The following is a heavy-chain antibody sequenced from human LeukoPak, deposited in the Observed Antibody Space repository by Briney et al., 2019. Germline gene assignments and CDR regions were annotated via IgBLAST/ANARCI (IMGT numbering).Heavy chain of an antibody. Sequence: SETLSLTCTVSDGSISYFYWSWVRQPPGKGLEWIGYIYYSGSTPYNPSLKSRVTMAVDTPKNQFSLKLSSVTAADTALYYCARENGYRYDYWGQGTLVTVSS. CDR2: IYYSGST. V-gene: IGHV4-59*01. CDR3: ARENGYRYDY. D-gene: IGHD5-18*01. J-gene: IGHJ4*02. CDR1: DGSISYFY.